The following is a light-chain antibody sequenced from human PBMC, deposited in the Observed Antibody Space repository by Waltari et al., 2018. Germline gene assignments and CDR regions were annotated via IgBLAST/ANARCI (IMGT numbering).Light chain of an antibody. Sequence: EIVLTQSPATLSLSPGERATLSCRTSQSVSSYLAWYQQKPGQGPRLLIYDASNRATGIPARFSGSGSGTDFTLTISSLEPEDFAVYYCQQRTSWPITFGQGTRLEIK. V-gene: IGKV3-11*01. CDR1: QSVSSY. CDR3: QQRTSWPIT. CDR2: DAS. J-gene: IGKJ5*01.